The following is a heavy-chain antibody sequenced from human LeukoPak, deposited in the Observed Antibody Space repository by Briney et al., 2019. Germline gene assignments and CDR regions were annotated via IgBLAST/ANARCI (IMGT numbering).Heavy chain of an antibody. V-gene: IGHV3-7*01. Sequence: PGGSLRLSCIGSTFTFSDYGMHWVRQAPGKGLEWVANIKQDGSEKYYVDSVKGRFTISRDNAKNSLYLQMNSLRAEDTAVYYCARVHHQILLWFGEFPDYWGQGTLVTVSS. J-gene: IGHJ4*02. CDR1: TFTFSDYG. CDR2: IKQDGSEK. D-gene: IGHD3-10*01. CDR3: ARVHHQILLWFGEFPDY.